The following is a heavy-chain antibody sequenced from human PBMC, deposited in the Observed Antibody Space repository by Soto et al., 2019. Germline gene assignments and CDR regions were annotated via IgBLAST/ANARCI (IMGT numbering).Heavy chain of an antibody. J-gene: IGHJ5*02. Sequence: PGGALRLSCVASVFTFSNAWMSSVRQALGKGVEWVGRIKSKTADGSTDSDAPAKRRFFISRDDSKNTLYLQMKSLQTEDAAVYYCTADNMITFGGVIVPNCFDPWGQGTLVTVSS. CDR3: TADNMITFGGVIVPNCFDP. CDR2: IKSKTADGST. V-gene: IGHV3-15*01. CDR1: VFTFSNAW. D-gene: IGHD3-16*02.